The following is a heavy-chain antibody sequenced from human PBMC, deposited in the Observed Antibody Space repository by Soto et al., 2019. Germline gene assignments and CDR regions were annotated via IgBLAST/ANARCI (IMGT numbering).Heavy chain of an antibody. CDR2: ISYDGSNK. CDR3: AREHSSSSYGMDV. CDR1: GFTFSSYA. V-gene: IGHV3-30-3*01. D-gene: IGHD6-6*01. J-gene: IGHJ6*02. Sequence: GGSLRLSCAASGFTFSSYAMHWVRQAPGKGLEWVAVISYDGSNKYYADSVKGRFTISRDNSKNTLYLQMNSLRAGDTAVYYCAREHSSSSYGMDVWGQGTTVTVSS.